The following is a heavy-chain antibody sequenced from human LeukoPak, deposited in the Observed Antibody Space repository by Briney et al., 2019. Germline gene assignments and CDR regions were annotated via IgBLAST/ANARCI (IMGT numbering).Heavy chain of an antibody. CDR1: GYTFTGYY. CDR3: ARGSSGWYVPLWD. V-gene: IGHV1-2*02. Sequence: ASVKVSCKASGYTFTGYYMHWVRQAPGQGLEWMGWINPNSGGTNYAQKFQGRVTMTRDTSISTAYMELSRLRSDDTAVYYCARGSSGWYVPLWDWGQGTLVTVSS. D-gene: IGHD6-19*01. J-gene: IGHJ4*02. CDR2: INPNSGGT.